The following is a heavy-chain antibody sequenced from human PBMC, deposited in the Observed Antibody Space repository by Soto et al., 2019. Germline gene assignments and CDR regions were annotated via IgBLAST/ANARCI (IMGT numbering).Heavy chain of an antibody. CDR2: INHSGST. CDR1: GGSFSVYY. J-gene: IGHJ6*02. V-gene: IGHV4-34*01. D-gene: IGHD2-2*02. Sequence: KASETLSLTCAVYGGSFSVYYWSWIRHPPGKGLEWIGEINHSGSTNYNPSLKSRVTISVDTSKNQFSLKLSSVTAADTAVYYCARGGYCSSTSCYTRYYYYYGMDVWGQGTTVTVSS. CDR3: ARGGYCSSTSCYTRYYYYYGMDV.